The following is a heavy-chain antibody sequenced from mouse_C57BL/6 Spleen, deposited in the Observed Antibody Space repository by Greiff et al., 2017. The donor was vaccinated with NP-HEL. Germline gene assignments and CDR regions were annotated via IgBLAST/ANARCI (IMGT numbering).Heavy chain of an antibody. CDR1: GYAFSSSW. J-gene: IGHJ3*01. D-gene: IGHD2-14*01. Sequence: VKLQESGPELVKPGASVKISCKASGYAFSSSWMNWVKQRPGKGLEWIGRIYPGDGDTNYNGKFKGKATLTADKSSSTAYMQLSSLTSEDSAVYFCARWYGYWGQGTLVTVSA. V-gene: IGHV1-82*01. CDR3: ARWYGY. CDR2: IYPGDGDT.